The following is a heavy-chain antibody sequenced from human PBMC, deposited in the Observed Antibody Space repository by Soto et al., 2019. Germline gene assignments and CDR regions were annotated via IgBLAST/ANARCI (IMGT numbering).Heavy chain of an antibody. CDR3: ARGPDSSKNGD. J-gene: IGHJ4*02. Sequence: QVQLQESGPGLVKPSETLSLTCTVSGDSVSGTSYYWSWIRQPPGKGLEWIGFIFNIGSTNYNPSLKRRCTISADTSKNHFSLQLTSVTAADTAVYYCARGPDSSKNGDWGQGMLVTVSA. CDR2: IFNIGST. D-gene: IGHD4-4*01. V-gene: IGHV4-61*01. CDR1: GDSVSGTSYY.